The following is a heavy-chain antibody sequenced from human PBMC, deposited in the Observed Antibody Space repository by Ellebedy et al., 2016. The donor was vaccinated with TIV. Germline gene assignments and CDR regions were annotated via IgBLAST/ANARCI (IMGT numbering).Heavy chain of an antibody. D-gene: IGHD3-9*01. J-gene: IGHJ4*02. CDR2: LSGSGGST. Sequence: GESLKISCVASGFTFSSYAMSWVRQAPGKGLEWVSSLSGSGGSTYYADSVKGRFTISRDNSKNTLYLQMDNLRADDTAVYYCARDPRPYLRYGHYDFWGQGTLVTVSS. V-gene: IGHV3-23*01. CDR1: GFTFSSYA. CDR3: ARDPRPYLRYGHYDF.